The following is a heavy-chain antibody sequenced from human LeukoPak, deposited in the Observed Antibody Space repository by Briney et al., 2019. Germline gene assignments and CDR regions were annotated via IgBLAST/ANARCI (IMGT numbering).Heavy chain of an antibody. CDR2: ISSSSSYI. Sequence: GSLRLSCAASGFTLSSYSMNWVRQAPGKGLEWVSSISSSSSYIYYADSVKGRFTISRDNAKNSLYLQMNSLRAEDTAVYYCARVTVVTPGGAFDIWGQGTMVTVSS. CDR1: GFTLSSYS. J-gene: IGHJ3*02. D-gene: IGHD4-23*01. V-gene: IGHV3-21*01. CDR3: ARVTVVTPGGAFDI.